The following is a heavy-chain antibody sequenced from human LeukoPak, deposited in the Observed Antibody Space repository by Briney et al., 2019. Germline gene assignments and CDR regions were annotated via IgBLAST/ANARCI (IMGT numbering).Heavy chain of an antibody. D-gene: IGHD6-13*01. CDR3: ARGGSSRYTISY. V-gene: IGHV3-23*01. CDR2: ISGSGGST. CDR1: GFTFSSYA. Sequence: GGSLRLSCAASGFTFSSYAMSWVRQAPGKGLEWVSAISGSGGSTYYAHSVKGRFTISRDNAKNTLYVQMNSLRAEDTAVYYCARGGSSRYTISYWGQGTLVTVSS. J-gene: IGHJ4*02.